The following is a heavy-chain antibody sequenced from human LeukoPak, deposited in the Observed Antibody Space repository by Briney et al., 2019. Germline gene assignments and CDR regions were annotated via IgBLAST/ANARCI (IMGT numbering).Heavy chain of an antibody. J-gene: IGHJ1*01. Sequence: SETLSLTCAVYSGSFSGYYWSWIRQPPGKGLEWIGEINHSGSTNYNPSLKSRVTISVDTSKNQFSLKLSSVTAADTAVYYCARGCPLLGACLGVQHWGQGTLVTVSS. CDR1: SGSFSGYY. V-gene: IGHV4-34*01. CDR2: INHSGST. D-gene: IGHD3-16*01. CDR3: ARGCPLLGACLGVQH.